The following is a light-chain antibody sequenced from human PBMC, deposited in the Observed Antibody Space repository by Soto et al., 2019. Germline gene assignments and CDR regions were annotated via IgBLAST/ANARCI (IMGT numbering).Light chain of an antibody. Sequence: QSALAQPASVSGSPGQSITMSCTGTSSDAGGYNYVSWYQQHPGKAPKLMIYDVSNRPSGVSNRFSGSKSGNTASLTISGLQAEDEADYYCSSYTSSSTLLYVFGTGTKVTVL. J-gene: IGLJ1*01. CDR3: SSYTSSSTLLYV. CDR2: DVS. CDR1: SSDAGGYNY. V-gene: IGLV2-14*01.